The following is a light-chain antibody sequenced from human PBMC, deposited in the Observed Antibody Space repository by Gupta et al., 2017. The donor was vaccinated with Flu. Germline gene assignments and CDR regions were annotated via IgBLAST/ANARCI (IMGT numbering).Light chain of an antibody. CDR3: AAWDDSLSGSYV. V-gene: IGLV1-47*01. J-gene: IGLJ1*01. CDR2: RNN. CDR1: GSNIGTNY. Sequence: QSVLTQPPSASGTPGPRVTLSCSGGGSNIGTNYVHWYQQLPGTAPKLLIFRNNHRPSGVPDRFSGSKSDTSTSLAISGLRSEDEADYYCAAWDDSLSGSYVLGTGTKVTVL.